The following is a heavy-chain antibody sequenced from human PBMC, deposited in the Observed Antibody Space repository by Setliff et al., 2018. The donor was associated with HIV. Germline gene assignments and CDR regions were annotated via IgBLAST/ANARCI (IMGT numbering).Heavy chain of an antibody. V-gene: IGHV3-53*01. CDR3: ARLNFWSVLYNWPDP. CDR1: GFNVTDNY. J-gene: IGHJ5*02. CDR2: LHRDGGT. Sequence: GGSLRLSCAASGFNVTDNYMTWVRQAPGKGLEWVSILHRDGGTYSADSVKGRFTISRDNSKNTLYLRMNNLRVDDTAVYYCARLNFWSVLYNWPDPWGQGTLVTVSS. D-gene: IGHD3-3*01.